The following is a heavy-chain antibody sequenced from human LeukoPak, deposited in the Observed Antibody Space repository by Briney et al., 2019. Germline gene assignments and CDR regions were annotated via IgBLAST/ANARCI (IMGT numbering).Heavy chain of an antibody. CDR3: ARDPSSAVVVRGVYYYGMDV. Sequence: ASVTVSCKASGYTFTSYYMHWVRQAPGQGLEWMGIINPSGGSTSYAQKFQGRVTMTRDTSTSTVYMELSSLRSEDTAVYYCARDPSSAVVVRGVYYYGMDVWGQGTTVTVSS. V-gene: IGHV1-46*01. CDR2: INPSGGST. D-gene: IGHD3-10*01. J-gene: IGHJ6*02. CDR1: GYTFTSYY.